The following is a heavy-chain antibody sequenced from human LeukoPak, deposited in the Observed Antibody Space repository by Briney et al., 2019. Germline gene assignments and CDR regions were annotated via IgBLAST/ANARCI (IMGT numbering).Heavy chain of an antibody. D-gene: IGHD1-26*01. V-gene: IGHV3-48*03. CDR1: GFAFSSYE. J-gene: IGHJ4*02. CDR3: ARDLSGAGFDY. CDR2: ISSSGSTI. Sequence: GGSLRLSCAASGFAFSSYEMNWVRQAPGKGLEWISYISSSGSTIYSADSVKGRFTISRDNSKNTLYLRMNSLRAEDTAVYYCARDLSGAGFDYWGQGTLVTVSS.